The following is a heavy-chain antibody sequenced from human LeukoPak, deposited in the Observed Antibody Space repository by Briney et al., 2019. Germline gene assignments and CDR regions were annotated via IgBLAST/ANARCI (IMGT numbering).Heavy chain of an antibody. V-gene: IGHV3-33*01. CDR3: ARGQIWFVYYYYGMDV. CDR2: IWYDGSNK. J-gene: IGHJ6*02. CDR1: GFTFSSYG. Sequence: GGSLRLSCAASGFTFSSYGMHWVRQAPGKGLEWVAVIWYDGSNKYYADSVKGRFTISRDNSKNTLYLQMNSLRAEDTAVYCCARGQIWFVYYYYGMDVWGQGTTVTVSS. D-gene: IGHD3-10*01.